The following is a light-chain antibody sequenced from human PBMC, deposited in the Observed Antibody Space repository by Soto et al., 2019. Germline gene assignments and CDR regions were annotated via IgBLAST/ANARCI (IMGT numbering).Light chain of an antibody. Sequence: QSVLTQPPSASGTPGQRVTIACSGSSSNIGSNYVYWYQQLPGTAPKLLIYSNNQRPSGVPDRFSGSKSCTSASLAISGLRSEYEADYYSAAWAYSLSGRVFGGGTKLTVL. CDR3: AAWAYSLSGRV. CDR1: SSNIGSNY. J-gene: IGLJ3*02. CDR2: SNN. V-gene: IGLV1-47*02.